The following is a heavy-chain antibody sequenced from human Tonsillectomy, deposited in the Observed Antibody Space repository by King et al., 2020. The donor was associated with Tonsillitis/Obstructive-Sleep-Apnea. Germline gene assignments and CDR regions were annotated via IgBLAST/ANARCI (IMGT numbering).Heavy chain of an antibody. J-gene: IGHJ5*02. CDR2: IYSSGAT. V-gene: IGHV4-4*07. D-gene: IGHD3-16*02. CDR1: GGSINSYY. Sequence: QLQESGPGLVRPSETLSLNCTVSGGSINSYYWTWIRQPAGKGLEWIGRIYSSGATNYNPSLKSRLSMSVDTSKKQFSLKLSSVTAADTAVYYCAGTPEGLRLGELSRNNWFDPWGQGTLVTVSS. CDR3: AGTPEGLRLGELSRNNWFDP.